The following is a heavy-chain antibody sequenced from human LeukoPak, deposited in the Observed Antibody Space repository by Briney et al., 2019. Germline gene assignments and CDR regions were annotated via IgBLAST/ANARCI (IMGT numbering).Heavy chain of an antibody. J-gene: IGHJ4*02. CDR1: GYTFTSHA. CDR3: ARIIDYGDYLPGY. Sequence: ASVNVSCKASGYTFTSHAMHWVRQAPGQRLEWMGWINAGNGNTKYSQKFQGRVTITRDTSASTAYMELSSLRSEDTAVYYCARIIDYGDYLPGYWGQGTLVTVSS. D-gene: IGHD4-17*01. CDR2: INAGNGNT. V-gene: IGHV1-3*01.